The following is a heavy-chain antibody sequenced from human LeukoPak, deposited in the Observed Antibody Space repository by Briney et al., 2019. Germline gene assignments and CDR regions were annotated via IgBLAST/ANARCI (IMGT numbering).Heavy chain of an antibody. D-gene: IGHD2-15*01. V-gene: IGHV4-39*07. CDR2: IYYHENT. CDR1: GGSISSSSDY. Sequence: KPSETLSLTCTVSGGSISSSSDYWGWIRQAPGKGLEWIGSIYYHENTYYNPSLKSRVTISVDTSKNQFSLQLSSVTAADTAVYYCARAYCGGGSCYHSRGWFDPWGQGTLVTVSS. J-gene: IGHJ5*02. CDR3: ARAYCGGGSCYHSRGWFDP.